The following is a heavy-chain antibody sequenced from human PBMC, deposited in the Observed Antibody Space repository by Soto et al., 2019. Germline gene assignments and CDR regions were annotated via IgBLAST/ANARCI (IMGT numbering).Heavy chain of an antibody. J-gene: IGHJ6*02. CDR1: GYIFTNYS. Sequence: ASVKVSCKASGYIFTNYSIHWVRQAPGQRLEWVGWINVGTGNTKYSQNFQGRVTITRDTYATTAYMELSSLRSEDTAVYYCARGAGYCSGDCWNDYYYAMDVWGQGTTVTVSS. V-gene: IGHV1-3*01. CDR3: ARGAGYCSGDCWNDYYYAMDV. D-gene: IGHD2-21*02. CDR2: INVGTGNT.